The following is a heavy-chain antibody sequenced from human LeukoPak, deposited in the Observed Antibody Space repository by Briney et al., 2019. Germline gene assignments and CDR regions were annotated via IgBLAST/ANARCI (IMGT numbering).Heavy chain of an antibody. D-gene: IGHD3-10*01. Sequence: SETASLTCTVSGVSVRRHYWIWIRQPPGKGLEWIGHISYSGDTNYNPSLKSRVTISLDTSKNQFSLRLSSVTAADTAVYYCARDGEGDEGCDYWGHGTLVTVSS. V-gene: IGHV4-59*02. CDR2: ISYSGDT. CDR3: ARDGEGDEGCDY. CDR1: GVSVRRHY. J-gene: IGHJ4*01.